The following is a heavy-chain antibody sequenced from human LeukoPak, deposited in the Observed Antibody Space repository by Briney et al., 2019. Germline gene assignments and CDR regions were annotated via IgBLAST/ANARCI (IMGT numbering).Heavy chain of an antibody. Sequence: GGSLRLSCAASGFTFSSYWMNYVRQAPENAPVWVSRINSDGSETSYEDSLQRRFNISRDNAKNKLYLQINSLRAEDTAVYYCARGTGYGVFDYWGQGTLVSVSS. D-gene: IGHD2-8*01. CDR1: GFTFSSYW. CDR2: INSDGSET. CDR3: ARGTGYGVFDY. J-gene: IGHJ4*02. V-gene: IGHV3-74*01.